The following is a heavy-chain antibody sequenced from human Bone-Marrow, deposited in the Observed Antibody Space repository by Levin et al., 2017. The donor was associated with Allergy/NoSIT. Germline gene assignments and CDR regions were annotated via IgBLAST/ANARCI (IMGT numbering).Heavy chain of an antibody. CDR1: GFTVSSNY. Sequence: GGSLRLSCAASGFTVSSNYMSWVRQAPGKGLEWVSVIYSGGSTYYADSVKGRFTISRDNSKNTLYLQMNSLRAEDTAVYYCARDGLGDYDILTGYYNVGAFDSWGQGTMVTVSS. CDR2: IYSGGST. CDR3: ARDGLGDYDILTGYYNVGAFDS. D-gene: IGHD3-9*01. V-gene: IGHV3-53*01. J-gene: IGHJ3*02.